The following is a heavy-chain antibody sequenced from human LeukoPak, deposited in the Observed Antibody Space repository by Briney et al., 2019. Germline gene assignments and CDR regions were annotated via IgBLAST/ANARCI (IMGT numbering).Heavy chain of an antibody. V-gene: IGHV3-23*01. J-gene: IGHJ4*02. Sequence: GGSLRLSCAASGFTFSSSAMSWVRQAPGKGLEWVSVISYSGGSTYYADFVKGRVTISRDNSKNTLYLQMNSMRAEDTAVDYCAKGSTGHREGYYFDCWGQGTLVTVSS. CDR2: ISYSGGST. CDR3: AKGSTGHREGYYFDC. CDR1: GFTFSSSA.